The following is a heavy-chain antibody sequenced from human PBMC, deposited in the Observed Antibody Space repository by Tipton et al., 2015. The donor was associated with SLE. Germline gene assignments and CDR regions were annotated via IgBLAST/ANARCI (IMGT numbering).Heavy chain of an antibody. CDR3: ARAGWFGELLPVVAFDI. Sequence: TLSLTCAVSGYSISSGYYWGWIRQPPGKGLEWIGSIYHSGSTYYNPSLKSRVTISVDTSKNQFSLKLSSVTAADTAVYYCARAGWFGELLPVVAFDIWGQGTMVTVSS. CDR1: GYSISSGYY. CDR2: IYHSGST. V-gene: IGHV4-38-2*01. J-gene: IGHJ3*02. D-gene: IGHD3-10*01.